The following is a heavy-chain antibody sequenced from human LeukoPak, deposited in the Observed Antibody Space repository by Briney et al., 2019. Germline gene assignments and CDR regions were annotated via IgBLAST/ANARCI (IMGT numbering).Heavy chain of an antibody. J-gene: IGHJ6*03. CDR2: IYYSGST. CDR1: GGSIRSSSYY. CDR3: ARRGISQGYYMDV. V-gene: IGHV4-39*01. D-gene: IGHD6-13*01. Sequence: SETLSLTCTVSGGSIRSSSYYWGWIRQPPGKGLAWIGSIYYSGSTYYNPSLKSRVTISVDTSKNQFSLKLNSVTAADTAVYYCARRGISQGYYMDVWGKGTTVTISS.